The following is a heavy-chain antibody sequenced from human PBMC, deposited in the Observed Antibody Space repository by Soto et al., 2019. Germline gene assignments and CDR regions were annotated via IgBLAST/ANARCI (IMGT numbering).Heavy chain of an antibody. J-gene: IGHJ4*02. V-gene: IGHV4-59*08. CDR1: GGSISSYY. D-gene: IGHD1-7*01. CDR2: IYYSGST. Sequence: SETLSLTCTVSGGSISSYYWSWIRQPPGKGLEWIGYIYYSGSTNYNPSLKSRVTISVDTSKNQFSLKLSSVTAADTAVYYCARLGGTTPTYVFDYWGQGTLVTVSS. CDR3: ARLGGTTPTYVFDY.